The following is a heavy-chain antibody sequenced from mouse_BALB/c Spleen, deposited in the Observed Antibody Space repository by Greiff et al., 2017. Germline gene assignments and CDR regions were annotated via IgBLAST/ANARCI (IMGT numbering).Heavy chain of an antibody. D-gene: IGHD1-1*01. CDR3: ARVLLRCFDY. V-gene: IGHV5-6-3*01. J-gene: IGHJ2*01. Sequence: EVKLMESGGGLVQPGGSLKLSCAASGFTFSSYGMSWVRQTPDKRLELVATINSNGGSTYYPASVKGRFTISRDNAKNTLYLQMSSLKSEDTAMYYCARVLLRCFDYWGQGTTLTVSS. CDR2: INSNGGST. CDR1: GFTFSSYG.